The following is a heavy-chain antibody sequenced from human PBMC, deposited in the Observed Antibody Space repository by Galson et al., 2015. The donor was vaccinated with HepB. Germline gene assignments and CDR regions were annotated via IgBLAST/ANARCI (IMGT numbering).Heavy chain of an antibody. CDR2: IIPIFGTA. D-gene: IGHD3-3*01. J-gene: IGHJ6*02. Sequence: SVKVSCKASGGTFSSYAISWVRQAPGQGLEWMGGIIPIFGTANYAQKFQGRVTITADESTSTAYMELSSLRSEDTAVYYRAREPASGLSYDFYGMDVWGQWTTVTVSS. CDR1: GGTFSSYA. V-gene: IGHV1-69*13. CDR3: AREPASGLSYDFYGMDV.